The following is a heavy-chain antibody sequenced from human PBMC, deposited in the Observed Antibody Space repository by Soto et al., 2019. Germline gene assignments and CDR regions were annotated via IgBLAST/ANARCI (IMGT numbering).Heavy chain of an antibody. J-gene: IGHJ4*02. Sequence: EVQLVESGGGLVQPGGSLRLSCAASGFTFSSYWMHWVRQAPGKGLVWVSRINSDGSSTSYADSVKGRFTISRDNAKNTLDLQMNSLRAEDTAVYYCARHLGDSSSWYDYYFDYWGQGTLVTVSS. D-gene: IGHD6-13*01. CDR2: INSDGSST. CDR1: GFTFSSYW. V-gene: IGHV3-74*01. CDR3: ARHLGDSSSWYDYYFDY.